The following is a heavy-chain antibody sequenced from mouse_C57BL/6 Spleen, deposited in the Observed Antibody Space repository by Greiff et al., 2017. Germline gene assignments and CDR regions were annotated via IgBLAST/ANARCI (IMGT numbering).Heavy chain of an antibody. D-gene: IGHD2-4*01. J-gene: IGHJ2*01. CDR2: ISYDGSN. CDR1: GYSITSGYY. Sequence: DVKLVESGPGLVKPSQSLSLTCSVTGYSITSGYYWNWIRQFPGNKLEWMGYISYDGSNNYNPSLKNRISITRDTSKNQFFLKLNSVTTEDTATYYCASIYYDYYFDYWGQGTTLTVSS. CDR3: ASIYYDYYFDY. V-gene: IGHV3-6*01.